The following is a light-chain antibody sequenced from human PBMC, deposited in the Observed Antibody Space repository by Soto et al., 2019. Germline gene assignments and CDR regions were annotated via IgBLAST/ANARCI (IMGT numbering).Light chain of an antibody. V-gene: IGKV3-11*01. CDR2: DTS. CDR1: QSVRSY. Sequence: EIVLTQSPATLSLSPGERATLSCRASQSVRSYLAWYQQKPGQPPRLLIYDTSNRATGIPARFSGSGYGTVFTLPISSLDPEDFAVYYCQQRSNWPLVTFGPGTRVDIK. J-gene: IGKJ3*01. CDR3: QQRSNWPLVT.